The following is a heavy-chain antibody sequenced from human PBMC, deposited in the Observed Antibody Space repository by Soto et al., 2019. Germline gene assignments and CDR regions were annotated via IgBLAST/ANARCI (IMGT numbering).Heavy chain of an antibody. CDR3: ARDRIEPNYSQGWD. D-gene: IGHD1-7*01. CDR1: GGTFSSYA. J-gene: IGHJ4*02. V-gene: IGHV1-69*13. Sequence: ASVKVSCKASGGTFSSYAISWVRQAPGQGLEWMGGIIPIFGTANYAQKFQGRVTITADESTSTAYMELSSLRSEDTAVYYCARDRIEPNYSQGWDWGQGTLVTVSS. CDR2: IIPIFGTA.